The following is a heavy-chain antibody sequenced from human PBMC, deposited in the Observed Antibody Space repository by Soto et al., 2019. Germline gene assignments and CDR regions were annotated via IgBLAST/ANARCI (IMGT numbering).Heavy chain of an antibody. J-gene: IGHJ6*02. CDR2: VYSTGGT. V-gene: IGHV4-59*08. CDR3: VRQGIGNLHGLVDV. D-gene: IGHD1-1*01. Sequence: QVQLQQSGPGLVKPSETLSLTCSVSSGPSSSHNWGWIRQPPGRGLEWIGYVYSTGGTSYNPSLNSRVTISADTSTNLSSLTLTSVTAADTAVYYCVRQGIGNLHGLVDVWGQGTTVRVSS. CDR1: SGPSSSHN.